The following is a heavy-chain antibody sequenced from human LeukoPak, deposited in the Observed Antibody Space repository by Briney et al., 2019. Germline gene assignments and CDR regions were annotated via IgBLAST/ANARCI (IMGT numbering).Heavy chain of an antibody. CDR3: AREGGYDPYFDY. V-gene: IGHV3-33*01. D-gene: IGHD5-12*01. J-gene: IGHJ4*02. CDR2: IWYDGSNK. Sequence: AGRSLRLSCAASGFTFSSYGMHWVRQAPGKGLEWVAVIWYDGSNKYYAGSVKGRFTISRDNSKNTLYLQMNSLRAEDTAVYYCAREGGYDPYFDYWGQGTLVTVSS. CDR1: GFTFSSYG.